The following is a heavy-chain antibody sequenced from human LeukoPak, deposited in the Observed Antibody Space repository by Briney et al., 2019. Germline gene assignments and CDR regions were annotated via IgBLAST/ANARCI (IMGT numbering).Heavy chain of an antibody. CDR2: INHSGST. Sequence: PSETLSLTCAVYGGSFSGDYWSWIRQPPGKGLEWIGEINHSGSTNYNPSLKSRVTISVDTSKNQFSLKLSSVTAADTAVYYCGRFTRSGDSVYWGQGTLVTVSS. J-gene: IGHJ4*02. CDR1: GGSFSGDY. V-gene: IGHV4-34*01. CDR3: GRFTRSGDSVY. D-gene: IGHD7-27*01.